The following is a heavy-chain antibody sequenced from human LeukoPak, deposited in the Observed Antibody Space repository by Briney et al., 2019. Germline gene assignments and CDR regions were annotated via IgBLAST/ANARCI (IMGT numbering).Heavy chain of an antibody. V-gene: IGHV3-7*01. D-gene: IGHD3-22*01. CDR1: GFTFSNYW. Sequence: GGSLRPSCAASGFTFSNYWMSWVRQAPGKGLEWLSNINQDGSEIYYVDSVKGRSTISRDSGKNSLYLQINSLRADDTAVYYCARDQGTMIVVRTNNLFFDLWGRGPLVTVSS. CDR3: ARDQGTMIVVRTNNLFFDL. J-gene: IGHJ2*01. CDR2: INQDGSEI.